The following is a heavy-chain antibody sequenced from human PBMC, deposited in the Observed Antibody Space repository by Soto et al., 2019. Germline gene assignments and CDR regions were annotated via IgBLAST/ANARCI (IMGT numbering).Heavy chain of an antibody. J-gene: IGHJ5*02. D-gene: IGHD3-10*01. V-gene: IGHV1-18*01. CDR2: IATYNSNR. CDR1: GDTFTNFG. CDR3: ARVVRAVVNWFDP. Sequence: ASVKVSCKTSGDTFTNFGLSWVRQAPGQGLEWMGWIATYNSNRNYAQKFQGRLTLTTDTSTSTAYMELKSLTYDDTAVYYCARVVRAVVNWFDPWGQGTLVTVSS.